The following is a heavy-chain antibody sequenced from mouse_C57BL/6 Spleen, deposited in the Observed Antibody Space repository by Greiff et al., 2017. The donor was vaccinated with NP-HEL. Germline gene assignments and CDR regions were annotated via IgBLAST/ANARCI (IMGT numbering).Heavy chain of an antibody. J-gene: IGHJ2*01. CDR1: GYDFTNYL. CDR3: AITTVAPGDY. D-gene: IGHD1-1*01. V-gene: IGHV1-54*01. CDR2: INPGSGGT. Sequence: VQLQQSGAELVRPGTSVKVSCKASGYDFTNYLIEWVKQRPGQGLEWIGVINPGSGGTNYDEKFKGKATLTADKSSSTAYMQLSSLTSEDSAVYCCAITTVAPGDYWGQGTTLTVSS.